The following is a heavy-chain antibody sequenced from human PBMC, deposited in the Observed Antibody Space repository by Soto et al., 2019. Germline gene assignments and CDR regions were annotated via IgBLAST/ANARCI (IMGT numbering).Heavy chain of an antibody. V-gene: IGHV6-1*01. Sequence: PSQTLSLTCAISGDSVSSNSAAWNWIRQSPSRGLEWLGRTYYRSKWYNDYAVSVKSRITINPDTSKNQFSLQLNSVTPEDTAVYYCARGYCSGGSCSSHYGMHVGGQGTTVTVSS. CDR2: TYYRSKWYN. CDR1: GDSVSSNSAA. J-gene: IGHJ6*02. D-gene: IGHD2-15*01. CDR3: ARGYCSGGSCSSHYGMHV.